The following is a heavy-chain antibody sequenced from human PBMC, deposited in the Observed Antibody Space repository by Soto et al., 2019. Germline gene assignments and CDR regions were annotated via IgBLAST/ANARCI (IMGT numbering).Heavy chain of an antibody. D-gene: IGHD6-19*01. CDR3: ARDPGVSRWYRWLDP. CDR1: VFTFSCYS. J-gene: IGHJ5*02. V-gene: IGHV3-48*02. Sequence: GGSQLLFCEASVFTFSCYSMNWVGQAPGKGLEWLSYITGSSATLYYAASVQGRFTISRDNATNSVYLQMNSLRDEDTAVYYCARDPGVSRWYRWLDPWGQGTLVTVS. CDR2: ITGSSATL.